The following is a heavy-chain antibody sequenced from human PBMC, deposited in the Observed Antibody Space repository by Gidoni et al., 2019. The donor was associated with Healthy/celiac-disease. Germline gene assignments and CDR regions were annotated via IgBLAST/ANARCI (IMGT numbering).Heavy chain of an antibody. V-gene: IGHV3-23*01. J-gene: IGHJ4*02. CDR3: AKVPARAVAGDPSDY. Sequence: EVQLLESGGDLVQPGGSLRLSCAASGFTFSSYAMSWVRQAPGKGLEWVSAISGSGGSTYYADSVKGRFTISRDNSKNTLYLQMNSLRAEDTAVYYCAKVPARAVAGDPSDYWGQGTLVTVSS. CDR2: ISGSGGST. CDR1: GFTFSSYA. D-gene: IGHD6-19*01.